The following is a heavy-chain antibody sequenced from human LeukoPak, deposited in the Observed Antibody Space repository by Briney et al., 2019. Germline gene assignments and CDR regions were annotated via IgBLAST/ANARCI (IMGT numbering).Heavy chain of an antibody. CDR2: IWYDGSNK. Sequence: PGGSLRLSCAASGFTFSSYGMHWVRQAPGKGLEWVAVIWYDGSNKYYADPVKGRFTISRDNSKSTLYLQMNSLRAEDTAVYYCATDRNSGKYYDYWGQGTLVTVSS. D-gene: IGHD1-26*01. V-gene: IGHV3-33*01. CDR3: ATDRNSGKYYDY. CDR1: GFTFSSYG. J-gene: IGHJ4*02.